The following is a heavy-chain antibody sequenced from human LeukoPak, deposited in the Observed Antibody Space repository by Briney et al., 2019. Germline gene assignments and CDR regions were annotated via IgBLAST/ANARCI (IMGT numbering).Heavy chain of an antibody. D-gene: IGHD3-22*01. CDR2: IYYSGST. J-gene: IGHJ4*02. CDR3: VSGYYWSYFDY. V-gene: IGHV4-59*08. CDR1: GGSISSYY. Sequence: SETLSLTCTVSGGSISSYYWSWIRQPPGKGLEWIGYIYYSGSTNYNPSLKSRVTISVDTSKNQFSLKLSSVTAADTAVYYCVSGYYWSYFDYWGQGTLVTVSS.